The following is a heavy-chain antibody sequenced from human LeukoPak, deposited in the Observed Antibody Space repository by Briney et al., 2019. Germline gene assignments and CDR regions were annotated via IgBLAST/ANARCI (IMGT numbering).Heavy chain of an antibody. J-gene: IGHJ4*02. Sequence: PGGSLRLSCAASGFTSSSYAMSWVRQAPGKGREWVSAISGSGGSTYYADSVKGRFTISRDNSKNTLYLQMNRLRAEDTGVYYCAKDLLGYSSSWYDFDYWGQGTLVTVSS. D-gene: IGHD6-13*01. CDR3: AKDLLGYSSSWYDFDY. V-gene: IGHV3-23*01. CDR2: ISGSGGST. CDR1: GFTSSSYA.